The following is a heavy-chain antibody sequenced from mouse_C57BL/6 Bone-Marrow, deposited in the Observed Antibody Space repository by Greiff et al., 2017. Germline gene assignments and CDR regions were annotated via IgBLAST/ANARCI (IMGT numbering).Heavy chain of an antibody. Sequence: QVQLQQPGAELVRPGTSVKVSCKASGYAFTNYLIEWVKQRPGQGLEWIGVINPGSGGTNYNEKFKGKATLTADKSSSTAYMQLSSLTSEDSAVYFCARSYYGWFAYWGQGTLVTVSA. V-gene: IGHV1-54*01. J-gene: IGHJ3*01. CDR2: INPGSGGT. CDR3: ARSYYGWFAY. D-gene: IGHD1-1*01. CDR1: GYAFTNYL.